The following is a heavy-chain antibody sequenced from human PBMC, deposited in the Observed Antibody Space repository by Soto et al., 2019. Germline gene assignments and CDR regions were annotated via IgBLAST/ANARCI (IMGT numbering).Heavy chain of an antibody. CDR3: ARVVAYDSSGYYYDYYYGMDV. J-gene: IGHJ6*02. D-gene: IGHD3-22*01. CDR1: GVTFCSYW. Sequence: PGGSLRLSCAASGVTFCSYWMDWVRQAPGKGLVWVSRINSDGSSTYYADSVKGRFTISRDNAKNTLYLQMNSLRAEDTAVYYCARVVAYDSSGYYYDYYYGMDVWGQGTTVTVSS. CDR2: INSDGSST. V-gene: IGHV3-74*01.